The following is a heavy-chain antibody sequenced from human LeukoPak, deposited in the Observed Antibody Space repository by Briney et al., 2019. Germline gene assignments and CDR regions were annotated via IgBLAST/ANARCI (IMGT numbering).Heavy chain of an antibody. CDR3: ARDVDIVATTPYYYYYYGMDV. CDR1: GFTFSSYA. CDR2: ISYDGSNK. V-gene: IGHV3-30-3*01. D-gene: IGHD5-12*01. J-gene: IGHJ6*02. Sequence: QPGGSLRLSCAASGFTFSSYAMHWVRQAPGKGLEWVAVISYDGSNKYYADSVKGRFTICRDNSKNTLYLQMNSLRAEDTAVYYCARDVDIVATTPYYYYYYGMDVWGQGTTVTVSS.